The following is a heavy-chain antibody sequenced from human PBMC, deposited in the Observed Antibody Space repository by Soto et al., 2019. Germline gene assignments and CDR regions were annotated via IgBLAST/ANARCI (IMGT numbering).Heavy chain of an antibody. J-gene: IGHJ4*02. CDR1: GYTFSSYY. CDR2: INPNGGST. D-gene: IGHD3-9*01. V-gene: IGHV1-46*01. CDR3: GRGLGLGDC. Sequence: QVQLVQSGAEVKKPGASVKVSCKASGYTFSSYYIHWARQAPGQGLEWIGIINPNGGSTNYAQNFKGRLTVTRDRCTATVYMDLSALTSDDAAMYYCGRGLGLGDCWGQGTLVTVSS.